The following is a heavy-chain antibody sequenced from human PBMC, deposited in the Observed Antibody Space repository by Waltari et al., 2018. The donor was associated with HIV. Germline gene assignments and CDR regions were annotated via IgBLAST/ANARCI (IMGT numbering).Heavy chain of an antibody. CDR2: ISSSSTFI. CDR3: ARDRQGTVTKDFDY. J-gene: IGHJ4*02. D-gene: IGHD4-17*01. Sequence: EVELVESGGGLVKPGGSLGLTCAASGSTFRSHRITWVRQAPGKGLEGVSSISSSSTFIYYADSVKGRFTISRDNAKNSLYLQMNSLRAEDTAVYYCARDRQGTVTKDFDYWGQGTLVTVSS. V-gene: IGHV3-21*01. CDR1: GSTFRSHR.